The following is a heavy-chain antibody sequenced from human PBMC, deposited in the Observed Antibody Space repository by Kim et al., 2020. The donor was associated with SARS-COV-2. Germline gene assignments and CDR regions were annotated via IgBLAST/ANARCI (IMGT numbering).Heavy chain of an antibody. V-gene: IGHV4-59*01. Sequence: SETLSLTCTVSGGSINDYYWAWIRQPPGKGLEWIGYISTSGSTDYNPSLQSRVTISIDTSKNQFSLKVSSVTAADTAVYYCARDSFFDYGDNNVYYYGM. D-gene: IGHD4-17*01. CDR1: GGSINDYY. CDR2: ISTSGST. CDR3: ARDSFFDYGDNNVYYYGM. J-gene: IGHJ6*01.